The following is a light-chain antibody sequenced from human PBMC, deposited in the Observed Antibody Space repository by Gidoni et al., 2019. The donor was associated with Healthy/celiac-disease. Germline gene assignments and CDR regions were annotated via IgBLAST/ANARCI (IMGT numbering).Light chain of an antibody. CDR2: GPS. Sequence: EIVLTQSPGTLSLSPGERATLSCRASQSVSSSYLAWYQQKPGQAPRLLIYGPSIRATGIPDRFSGSGSGTDFTLTISRLEPEDFAVYYCQQYGSSRWTFGQGTKVEIK. J-gene: IGKJ1*01. V-gene: IGKV3-20*01. CDR1: QSVSSSY. CDR3: QQYGSSRWT.